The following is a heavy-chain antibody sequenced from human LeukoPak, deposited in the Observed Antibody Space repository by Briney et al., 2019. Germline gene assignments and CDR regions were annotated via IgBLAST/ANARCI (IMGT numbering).Heavy chain of an antibody. Sequence: PGGSLRLSCAASGFTFSDYYMSWIRQAPGKGLEWVGHIKSKTHGGATGFAAPVKGRFTISRDDSKTTVSLQMNSLKTEDTAVYYCTTGLNGDYENWGQGTLVTVSS. J-gene: IGHJ4*02. V-gene: IGHV3-15*01. CDR3: TTGLNGDYEN. CDR1: GFTFSDYY. D-gene: IGHD4-17*01. CDR2: IKSKTHGGAT.